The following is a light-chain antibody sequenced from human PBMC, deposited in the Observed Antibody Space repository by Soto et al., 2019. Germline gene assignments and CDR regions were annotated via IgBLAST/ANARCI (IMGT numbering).Light chain of an antibody. CDR3: QQHNQWPIT. J-gene: IGKJ5*01. CDR1: QSAGNF. V-gene: IGKV3D-15*01. CDR2: YIS. Sequence: EIVMTQSPATLSVSPGETASLSCRASQSAGNFLAWYQQKPGQAPRLLIYYISTRVTGIPARFSGSGSGTEFTLTINSLQSEDSAVYYCQQHNQWPITFGQGTRLEIK.